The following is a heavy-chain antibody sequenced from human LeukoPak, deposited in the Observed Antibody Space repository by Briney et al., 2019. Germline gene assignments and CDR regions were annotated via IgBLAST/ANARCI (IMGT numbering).Heavy chain of an antibody. CDR3: ARITIFGVVIDY. CDR1: GGSISSGSYY. Sequence: SETLSLTCTVSGGSISSGSYYWSWIRQPGGKGLEWIGCIYTSGSTNYNPSLKSRVTISVDTSKKQFSLKLSSVTAADTAVYYCARITIFGVVIDYWGQGTLVTVSS. CDR2: IYTSGST. V-gene: IGHV4-61*02. D-gene: IGHD3-3*01. J-gene: IGHJ4*02.